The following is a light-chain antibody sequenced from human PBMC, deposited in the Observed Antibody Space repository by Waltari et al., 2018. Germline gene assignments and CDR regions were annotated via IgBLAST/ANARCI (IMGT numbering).Light chain of an antibody. V-gene: IGLV2-14*01. CDR2: YAS. CDR1: SNAIGGYDY. CDR3: VSFTITNTPHVV. Sequence: QSALTQPASVSGCPGQSLTISCTGTSNAIGGYDYVAWYQQHPGKAPKLIIFYASRRPSGVSTRFSASKFVNPASLTISGLQADDEADYYCVSFTITNTPHVVFGGGTKLTVL. J-gene: IGLJ2*01.